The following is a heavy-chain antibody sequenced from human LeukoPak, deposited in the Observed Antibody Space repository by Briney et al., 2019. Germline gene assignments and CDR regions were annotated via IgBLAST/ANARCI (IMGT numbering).Heavy chain of an antibody. V-gene: IGHV1-18*01. CDR1: GYTFTSYG. J-gene: IGHJ4*02. D-gene: IGHD2-2*01. CDR2: ISTYNGNT. Sequence: ASLRLSCKASGYTFTSYGISWVRQAPGQGLEWMGWISTYNGNTNYAQTLQGRFTITTDTSTSTAYMDLRSLRSDDTAVYYCARDGSTTCNPFDDWGQGTLVAVP. CDR3: ARDGSTTCNPFDD.